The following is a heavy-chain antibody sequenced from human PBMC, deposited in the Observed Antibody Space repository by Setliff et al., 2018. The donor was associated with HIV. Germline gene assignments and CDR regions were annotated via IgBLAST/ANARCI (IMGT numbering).Heavy chain of an antibody. Sequence: SVKVSCKASGGTFSSYAISWVRQAPGQGLERMGGSIPMYGTSNYAQKFQGRVTITTDETTSTAYMELSRLRSDDTAVYYCARSPRYSSGWYDSYFDQWGQGTLVTVSS. V-gene: IGHV1-69*05. CDR2: SIPMYGTS. J-gene: IGHJ4*02. D-gene: IGHD6-19*01. CDR1: GGTFSSYA. CDR3: ARSPRYSSGWYDSYFDQ.